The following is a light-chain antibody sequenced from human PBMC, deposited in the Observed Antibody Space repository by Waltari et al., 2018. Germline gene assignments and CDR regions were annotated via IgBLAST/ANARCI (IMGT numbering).Light chain of an antibody. Sequence: DIQLTQSPSFLSASVGDRVTITCRASHGISNYLAWYQQKPGKAPKLLIYAASTLHSGVPLRFSGSGSGTEFTLTISSLQPEDFASYFCQQLNGYPPWTFGQGTKVEIK. CDR3: QQLNGYPPWT. J-gene: IGKJ1*01. CDR1: HGISNY. CDR2: AAS. V-gene: IGKV1-9*01.